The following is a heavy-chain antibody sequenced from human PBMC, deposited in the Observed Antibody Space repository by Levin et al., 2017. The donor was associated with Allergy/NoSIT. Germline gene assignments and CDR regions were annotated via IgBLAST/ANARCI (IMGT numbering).Heavy chain of an antibody. D-gene: IGHD3-10*01. V-gene: IGHV1-18*01. Sequence: ASVKVSCKASGYTFTSYGISWVRQAPGQGLEWMGWISAYNGNTNYAQKLQGRVTMTTDTSTSTAYMELRSLRSDDTAVYYCAREGDLWFGELEVPGWFDPWGQGTLVTVSS. CDR2: ISAYNGNT. CDR1: GYTFTSYG. CDR3: AREGDLWFGELEVPGWFDP. J-gene: IGHJ5*02.